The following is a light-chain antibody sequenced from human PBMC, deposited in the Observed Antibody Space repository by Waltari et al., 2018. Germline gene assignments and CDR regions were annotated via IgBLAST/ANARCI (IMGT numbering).Light chain of an antibody. V-gene: IGKV1-12*01. Sequence: DIQMTQSPSSVSAPVGDRVTINCRASQDIGSWLAWYQHKPGKAPKLLIYVATNLQSGVPSRFSGSGSGTDFTLTISGLQADDSAIYYCQQAKNFPAVSFGGGTKVEIK. CDR3: QQAKNFPAVS. CDR1: QDIGSW. J-gene: IGKJ4*01. CDR2: VAT.